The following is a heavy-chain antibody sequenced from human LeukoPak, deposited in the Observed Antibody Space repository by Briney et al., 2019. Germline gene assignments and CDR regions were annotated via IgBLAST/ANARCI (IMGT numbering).Heavy chain of an antibody. D-gene: IGHD3-10*01. V-gene: IGHV5-51*01. CDR3: ARQPRGVRGVVNWFDP. Sequence: GESLKISCKGSGYSFTSYWIGWVRQMPGKGLEWMGIIYPGDSDTRYSPSFQGQVTISADKSISTAYLQWSSLKASDTAMYYCARQPRGVRGVVNWFDPWGQGTLVTVSS. CDR2: IYPGDSDT. CDR1: GYSFTSYW. J-gene: IGHJ5*02.